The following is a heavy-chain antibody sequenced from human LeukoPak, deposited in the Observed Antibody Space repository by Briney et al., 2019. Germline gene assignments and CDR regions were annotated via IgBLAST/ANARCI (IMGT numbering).Heavy chain of an antibody. V-gene: IGHV4-59*01. CDR3: ARVRVSSGSHPWYFDY. CDR1: RGSISSYY. D-gene: IGHD3-22*01. Sequence: SETLFLTCTVSRGSISSYYWRWIRQPPGQGLEWIGYIYYSGSTDYNPSLKSRVNISVDTSKNQFSLKLSSVTAADTAVYFCARVRVSSGSHPWYFDYWGQGTLVTVSS. J-gene: IGHJ4*02. CDR2: IYYSGST.